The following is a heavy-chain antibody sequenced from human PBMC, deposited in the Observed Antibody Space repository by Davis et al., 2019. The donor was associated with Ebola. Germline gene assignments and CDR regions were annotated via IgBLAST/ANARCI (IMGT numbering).Heavy chain of an antibody. CDR2: IRSKANSYAT. CDR1: GFTFSGSA. V-gene: IGHV3-73*01. D-gene: IGHD4-11*01. J-gene: IGHJ4*02. CDR3: TSTTVRGDY. Sequence: GESLKISCAASGFTFSGSAMHWVRQASGKGLEWVGRIRSKANSYATAYAASVKGRFTISRDDSKNTAYLQMNSLKTEDTAVYYCTSTTVRGDYWGQGTLVTVSS.